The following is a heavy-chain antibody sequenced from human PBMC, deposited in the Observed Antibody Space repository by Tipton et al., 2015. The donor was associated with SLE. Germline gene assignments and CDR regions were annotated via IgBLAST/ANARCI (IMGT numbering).Heavy chain of an antibody. V-gene: IGHV4-59*11. CDR3: ARDIGGSDYVEIDY. J-gene: IGHJ4*02. CDR1: GGSISSHY. D-gene: IGHD1-26*01. CDR2: IYYSGST. Sequence: TLSLTCTVSGGSISSHYWRGIRQPPGKGLEWIGYIYYSGSTNYNPSLQSRVTISLDTPKNQFSLKLSSVTAADTAAYYCARDIGGSDYVEIDYWGQGTLVTVSS.